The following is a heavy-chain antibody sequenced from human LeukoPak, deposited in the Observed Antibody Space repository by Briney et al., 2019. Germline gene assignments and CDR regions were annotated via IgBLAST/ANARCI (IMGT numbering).Heavy chain of an antibody. Sequence: GGSLRLSCAASGFTFSNYWMCWVRQAPGKGLEWVANIKDDGSDKYYVDSVKGRFSISKDNAKNSLYLQMNSLRVEDTAVYYCVPLNWNPPGDFDRWGQGTLVTVSS. V-gene: IGHV3-7*01. J-gene: IGHJ4*02. D-gene: IGHD1-20*01. CDR3: VPLNWNPPGDFDR. CDR2: IKDDGSDK. CDR1: GFTFSNYW.